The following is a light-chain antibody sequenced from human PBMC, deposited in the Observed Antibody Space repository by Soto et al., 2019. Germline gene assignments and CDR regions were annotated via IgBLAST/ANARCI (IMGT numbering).Light chain of an antibody. CDR1: QSVSNN. Sequence: EIVMTQSPATLSVSQGERVTLSCRASQSVSNNLAWYQQKPGQAPMLLIYGTSTRATGTPARFSGSGSGTEFTLTISSLQSEDFAAYYCQHYNNWPLTFGGGTKVEIK. V-gene: IGKV3D-15*01. CDR3: QHYNNWPLT. J-gene: IGKJ4*02. CDR2: GTS.